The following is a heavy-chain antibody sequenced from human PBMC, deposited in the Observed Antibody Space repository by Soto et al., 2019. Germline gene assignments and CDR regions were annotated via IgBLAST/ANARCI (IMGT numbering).Heavy chain of an antibody. CDR1: GGSISSYY. CDR3: ARAGYSSGWYGAYYYYMDV. Sequence: SETLSLTCTVSGGSISSYYWSWIRQPPGKGLEWIGDIYYSGSTNYNPSLKSRVTISVDTSKNQFSLKLSSVTAADTAVYYCARAGYSSGWYGAYYYYMDVWGKGTTVTVSS. V-gene: IGHV4-59*01. D-gene: IGHD6-19*01. CDR2: IYYSGST. J-gene: IGHJ6*03.